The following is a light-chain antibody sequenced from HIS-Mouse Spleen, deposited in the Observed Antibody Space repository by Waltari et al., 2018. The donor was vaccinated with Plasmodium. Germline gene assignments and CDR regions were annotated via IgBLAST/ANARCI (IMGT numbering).Light chain of an antibody. Sequence: SYVLTQPPSVSVAPGKTSRITCGGNNIGSQSVHWYQQKPGQPPVLVVYDDSDQPSGIPERFSGSNSGNTATLTISRVEAGDEADYYCQVWDSSSDHWVFGGGTKLTVL. CDR2: DDS. J-gene: IGLJ3*02. CDR3: QVWDSSSDHWV. CDR1: NIGSQS. V-gene: IGLV3-21*03.